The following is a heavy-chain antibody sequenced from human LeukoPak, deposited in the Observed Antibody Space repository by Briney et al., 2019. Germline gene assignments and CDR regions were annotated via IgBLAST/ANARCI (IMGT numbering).Heavy chain of an antibody. CDR2: FDPEDGET. J-gene: IGHJ4*02. Sequence: ASVKVSCKASGYTFTNYYMHWVRQAPGKGLEWMGGFDPEDGETIYAQKFQGRVTMTEDTSTDTAYMELSSLRSEDTAVYYCATAGRIAAAVDYWGQGTLVTVSS. D-gene: IGHD6-13*01. CDR1: GYTFTNYY. V-gene: IGHV1-24*01. CDR3: ATAGRIAAAVDY.